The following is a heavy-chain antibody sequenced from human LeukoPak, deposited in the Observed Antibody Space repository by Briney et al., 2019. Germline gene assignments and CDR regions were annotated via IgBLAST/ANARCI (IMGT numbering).Heavy chain of an antibody. CDR3: ARAQAAAGHYYYYYMDV. V-gene: IGHV4-59*01. J-gene: IGHJ6*03. Sequence: PSETLSLTCTVSGGSISRYYWSWIRQPPGKGLEWIGYIYYSGSTNYNPSLKSRVTISVDTSKNQFSLKLSSVTAADTAVYYCARAQAAAGHYYYYYMDVWGKGTTVTVSS. CDR2: IYYSGST. D-gene: IGHD6-13*01. CDR1: GGSISRYY.